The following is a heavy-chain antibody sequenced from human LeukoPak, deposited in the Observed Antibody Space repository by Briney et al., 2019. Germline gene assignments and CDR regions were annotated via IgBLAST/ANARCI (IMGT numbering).Heavy chain of an antibody. J-gene: IGHJ1*01. D-gene: IGHD1-26*01. CDR1: GFSFSSYG. V-gene: IGHV3-33*01. CDR2: IWYDGSNK. CDR3: ASDGGSYEEYFQH. Sequence: HPGGSLRLSCAASGFSFSSYGMHWVRQAPGKGLEWVAVIWYDGSNKYYADSVKGRFTISRDNSKNTLYLQMNSLRAEDTGVYYCASDGGSYEEYFQHWGQGTLVTVSA.